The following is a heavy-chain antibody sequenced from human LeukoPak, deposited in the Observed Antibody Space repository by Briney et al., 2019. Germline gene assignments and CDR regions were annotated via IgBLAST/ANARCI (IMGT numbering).Heavy chain of an antibody. J-gene: IGHJ4*02. CDR1: GFTFSTCA. Sequence: GGSLRLSCTASGFTFSTCAMSWVRQAPGKGLEWVSTISGGGRSTDYADSVKGHFTISRDNSKNTLYLQMNSLRAEDTAVYYCGTGYSSSWYWVYWGQGTLVTVSS. CDR3: GTGYSSSWYWVY. V-gene: IGHV3-23*01. D-gene: IGHD6-13*01. CDR2: ISGGGRST.